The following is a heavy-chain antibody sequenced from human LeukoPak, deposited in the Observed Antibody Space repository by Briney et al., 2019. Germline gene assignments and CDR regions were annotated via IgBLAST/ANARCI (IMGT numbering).Heavy chain of an antibody. CDR1: GGSFSGYY. D-gene: IGHD2-15*01. J-gene: IGHJ4*02. Sequence: PSETLSLTCAVYGGSFSGYYWSWIRQPPGKGPEWIGEINHSGSTNYNPSLKSRVTISVDTSKNHFSLKLSSVTAADTAVYYCARRSRASRYCSGGSCPTGCFDYWGQGTLVTVSS. V-gene: IGHV4-34*01. CDR3: ARRSRASRYCSGGSCPTGCFDY. CDR2: INHSGST.